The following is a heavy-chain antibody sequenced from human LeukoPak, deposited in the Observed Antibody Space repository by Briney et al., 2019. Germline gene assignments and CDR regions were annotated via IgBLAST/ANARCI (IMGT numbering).Heavy chain of an antibody. V-gene: IGHV3-15*01. CDR1: GLTFSNAW. CDR3: TTDYYDYVWGSYRPDY. Sequence: PGGSLRLSCAASGLTFSNAWMSWVRQAPGQGLEWVARIKSKTDGETTDYAAPVKGRFTISRDDSKNTLYLQMNSLKTEDTAVYYCTTDYYDYVWGSYRPDYWGRGTLVTVSS. CDR2: IKSKTDGETT. D-gene: IGHD3-16*02. J-gene: IGHJ4*02.